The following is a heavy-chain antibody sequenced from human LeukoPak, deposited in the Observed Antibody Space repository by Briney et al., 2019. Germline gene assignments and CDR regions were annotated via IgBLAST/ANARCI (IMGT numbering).Heavy chain of an antibody. V-gene: IGHV4-59*01. Sequence: PSETLSLTCTVSGGSISSYYWSWIRQPPGKGLEWIGYMYYSGSTNYNPSLKSRVTISVDTSKNQFSLKLSSVTAADTAVYYCARGTYYYGSGSYLQVWFDPWGQGTLVTVSS. CDR1: GGSISSYY. D-gene: IGHD3-10*01. CDR3: ARGTYYYGSGSYLQVWFDP. J-gene: IGHJ5*02. CDR2: MYYSGST.